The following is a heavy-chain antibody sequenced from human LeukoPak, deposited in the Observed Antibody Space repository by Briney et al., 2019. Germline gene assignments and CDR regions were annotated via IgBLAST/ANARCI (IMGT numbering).Heavy chain of an antibody. D-gene: IGHD3-10*01. CDR3: ARDLTVRGVIPYYYYYMDV. Sequence: PSETLSLTCTVSGGSISSYYWSWIRQPAGKGLEWIGRIHTSGSTNYNPSLKSRVTMSVDTSKNQFSLKLSSVTAADTAVYYCARDLTVRGVIPYYYYYMDVWGKGTTVTVSS. CDR2: IHTSGST. CDR1: GGSISSYY. V-gene: IGHV4-4*07. J-gene: IGHJ6*03.